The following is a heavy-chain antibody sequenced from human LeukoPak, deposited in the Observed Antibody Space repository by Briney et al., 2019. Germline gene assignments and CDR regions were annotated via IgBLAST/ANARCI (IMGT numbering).Heavy chain of an antibody. D-gene: IGHD6-19*01. Sequence: SETLSLTCSVSGGSTNHYFWSWIRQSAGKGLEWIGRVNPYGTSNYNPSLKRRVTMSLDTSKNLVSLRLTSLPAADTAVYYCAGVRRTLAVAGGDIPFGMDVGGQGTTVTV. CDR2: VNPYGTS. V-gene: IGHV4-4*07. CDR3: AGVRRTLAVAGGDIPFGMDV. J-gene: IGHJ6*01. CDR1: GGSTNHYF.